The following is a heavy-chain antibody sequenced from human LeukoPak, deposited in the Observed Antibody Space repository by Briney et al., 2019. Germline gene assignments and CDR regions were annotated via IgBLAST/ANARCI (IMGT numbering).Heavy chain of an antibody. V-gene: IGHV4-61*01. CDR2: IYYSGST. CDR1: DYSISGSPYY. Sequence: SETLSLTCIVSDYSISGSPYYWSWIRQPPGKGLEWNGYIYYSGSTNYNPSLKSRVTISVDTSKNQFSLKLSSVTAADTAVYYCARYYYDSSGYYYADWGQGTLVTVSS. CDR3: ARYYYDSSGYYYAD. J-gene: IGHJ4*02. D-gene: IGHD3-22*01.